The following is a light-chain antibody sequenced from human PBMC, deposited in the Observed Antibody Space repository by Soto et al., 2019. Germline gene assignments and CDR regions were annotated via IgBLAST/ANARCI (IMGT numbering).Light chain of an antibody. CDR1: LSISRY. CDR2: GAS. V-gene: IGKV1-39*01. Sequence: LSQSPSSPSAYVGDRSLVTFRASLSISRYLHWYHQQPGKGPKVLIYGASSLQSGVSSRFSGSGSGTDFTLTISSVRPEDLGSFYCQQTFNSPITFGQGTRLEIK. J-gene: IGKJ5*01. CDR3: QQTFNSPIT.